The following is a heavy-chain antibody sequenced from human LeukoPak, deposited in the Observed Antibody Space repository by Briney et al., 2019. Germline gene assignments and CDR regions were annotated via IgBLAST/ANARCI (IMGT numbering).Heavy chain of an antibody. CDR2: INHSGST. D-gene: IGHD3-10*01. CDR3: ARGGATMVRGVLDY. Sequence: SETLSLTCAVYGGSFSGYYWSWIRQPPGKGLEWIGEINHSGSTNYNPSLKSRVTVSVDTSKNQFSLKLSSVTAADTAVYYCARGGATMVRGVLDYWGQGTLVTVSS. V-gene: IGHV4-34*01. CDR1: GGSFSGYY. J-gene: IGHJ4*02.